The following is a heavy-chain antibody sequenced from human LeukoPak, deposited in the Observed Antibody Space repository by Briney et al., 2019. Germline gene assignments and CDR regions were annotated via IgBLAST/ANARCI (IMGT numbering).Heavy chain of an antibody. Sequence: SETLSLTCTVSGGSISSSSYYWSWIRQPAGKGLEWIGRIYTSGSTNYNPSLKSRVTMSVDTSKNQFSLKLSSVTAADTAVYYCARVVAAAXFDYWGQGTLVTVSS. CDR1: GGSISSSSYY. J-gene: IGHJ4*02. V-gene: IGHV4-61*02. D-gene: IGHD6-13*01. CDR2: IYTSGST. CDR3: ARVVAAAXFDY.